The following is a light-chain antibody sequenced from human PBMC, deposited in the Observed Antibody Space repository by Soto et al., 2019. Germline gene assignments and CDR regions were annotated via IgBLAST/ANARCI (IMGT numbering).Light chain of an antibody. J-gene: IGKJ1*01. Sequence: AIQMTQSPSSLPAAVGDRVTITCRASQDIRNELGWYQQKPGKAPNLLIYAASSLHTGVPSRFSGSGSGSYFTLTISGLQPDDFATYYCLQDYNYPRTFGRGTKVEVK. CDR2: AAS. V-gene: IGKV1-6*02. CDR1: QDIRNE. CDR3: LQDYNYPRT.